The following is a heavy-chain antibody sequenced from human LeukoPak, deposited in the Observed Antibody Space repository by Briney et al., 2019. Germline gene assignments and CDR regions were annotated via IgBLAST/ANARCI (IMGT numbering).Heavy chain of an antibody. J-gene: IGHJ4*02. V-gene: IGHV3-33*06. CDR2: IWNDGSSS. D-gene: IGHD1-26*01. CDR1: GFSFSNYG. Sequence: PGGSLRLSCAASGFSFSNYGMHWVRQAPGKGLEWVAVIWNDGSSSFYADSVKGRLTISRDNSKNTLYLQMNSLRAEDTAVYYCAKEVGATTFDYWGQGTLVTVSS. CDR3: AKEVGATTFDY.